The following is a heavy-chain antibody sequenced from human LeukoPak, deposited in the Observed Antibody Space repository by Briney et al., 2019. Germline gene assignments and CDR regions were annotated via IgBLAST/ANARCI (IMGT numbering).Heavy chain of an antibody. CDR1: GGSVSSYY. J-gene: IGHJ5*02. D-gene: IGHD3-10*01. Sequence: SETLSLTCTVSGGSVSSYYWSWIRQPPGKGLEWIGYIYYSGSTNYNPSLKSRVTISVDTSKNQFSLKLSSVTAADTAVYYCARDYYGSGTYNWFDPWGQGTLVTVSS. CDR3: ARDYYGSGTYNWFDP. CDR2: IYYSGST. V-gene: IGHV4-59*02.